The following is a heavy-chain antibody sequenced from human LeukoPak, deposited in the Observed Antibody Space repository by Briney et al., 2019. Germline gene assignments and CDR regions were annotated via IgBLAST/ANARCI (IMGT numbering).Heavy chain of an antibody. D-gene: IGHD1-26*01. CDR2: ISTSSSYI. J-gene: IGHJ6*03. CDR3: ARDPYSGNYGNYYYYYMDV. V-gene: IGHV3-21*01. Sequence: GGSLRLSCTASAFTLITSSINWVRQAPGKGLEWVSSISTSSSYIYYADSVKGRFTISRDNARNSLYLQMNSLGPEDTAVYYCARDPYSGNYGNYYYYYMDVWGKGTTVTISS. CDR1: AFTLITSS.